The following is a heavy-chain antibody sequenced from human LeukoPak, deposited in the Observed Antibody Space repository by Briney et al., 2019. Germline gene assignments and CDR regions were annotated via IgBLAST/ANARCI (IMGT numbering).Heavy chain of an antibody. V-gene: IGHV4-4*07. Sequence: SETLSLTCTVSGVSMTNYYWSWIRQPAGKGLEWIGRIYTSGNTNYHPSLKSRVTMSVDTSKNQFSLKLSSVTAADTAVYYCARVLDCSRGACSLQHGMDVWGQGTTVTVSS. J-gene: IGHJ6*02. CDR2: IYTSGNT. CDR3: ARVLDCSRGACSLQHGMDV. D-gene: IGHD2-15*01. CDR1: GVSMTNYY.